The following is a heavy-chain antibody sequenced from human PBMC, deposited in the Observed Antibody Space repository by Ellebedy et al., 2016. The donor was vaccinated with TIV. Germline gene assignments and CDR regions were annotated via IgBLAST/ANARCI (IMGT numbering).Heavy chain of an antibody. CDR2: ISSSSSTI. Sequence: GESLKISCAASGFTFSSYSMNWVRQAPGKGLEWVSYISSSSSTIYYADSVKGRFTISRDNAKNSLYLQLNSLRGEDTAVYYCASYGGNPFDYWGQGTLVTVSS. J-gene: IGHJ4*02. V-gene: IGHV3-48*04. CDR1: GFTFSSYS. D-gene: IGHD4-23*01. CDR3: ASYGGNPFDY.